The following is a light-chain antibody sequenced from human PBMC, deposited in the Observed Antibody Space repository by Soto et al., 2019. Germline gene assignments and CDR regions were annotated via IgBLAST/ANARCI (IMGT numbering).Light chain of an antibody. Sequence: EIVLTQSPGTLSLSPGERATLSCRASQSVSSTYLAWYQQKPGQSPRLLIYGASSRAAGIPDRFSGSGFGTDFTLPISRLEPEDSAVYYCQQYDTSPPNLTFGGGTKVEIK. CDR2: GAS. CDR1: QSVSSTY. V-gene: IGKV3-20*01. CDR3: QQYDTSPPNLT. J-gene: IGKJ4*01.